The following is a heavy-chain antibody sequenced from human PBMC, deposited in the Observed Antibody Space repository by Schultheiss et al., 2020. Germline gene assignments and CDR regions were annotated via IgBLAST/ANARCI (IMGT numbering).Heavy chain of an antibody. CDR3: ARSRSSGSSYAAFDI. Sequence: SETLSLTCAVYGGSFSGYYWSWIRQAPGKGLEWIGEINHSGSTNYNPSLKSRVTMSVDTSKNQFSLNLSSVTASDTAVYYCARSRSSGSSYAAFDIWGQGTMVTVSS. J-gene: IGHJ3*02. CDR2: INHSGST. CDR1: GGSFSGYY. D-gene: IGHD3-10*01. V-gene: IGHV4-34*01.